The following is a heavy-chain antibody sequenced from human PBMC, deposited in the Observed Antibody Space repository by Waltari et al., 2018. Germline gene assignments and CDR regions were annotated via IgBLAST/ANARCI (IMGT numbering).Heavy chain of an antibody. V-gene: IGHV3-7*01. CDR3: ARGGLEQPDYYYYMDV. J-gene: IGHJ6*03. CDR1: GFTFGSYW. Sequence: EVQLVESGGGLVQPGGSLRLSCAASGFTFGSYWMSWVRQAPGKGLEWVANIQEDGSEKNYVDSVKGRFTISRDNAKNSLYLQMNSLRAEDTAVYYCARGGLEQPDYYYYMDVWGKGTTVTVSS. CDR2: IQEDGSEK. D-gene: IGHD6-13*01.